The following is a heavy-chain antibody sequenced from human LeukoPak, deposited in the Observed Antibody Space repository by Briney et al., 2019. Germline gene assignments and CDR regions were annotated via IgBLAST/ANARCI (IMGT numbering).Heavy chain of an antibody. J-gene: IGHJ4*02. D-gene: IGHD2-2*01. Sequence: GGSLRLSCAASGFTFSSYSMNWVRQAPGKGLEWVSSISSSSSYIYYADSVKGRFTISRDNAKNSLYLQMNSLRAEDTAVYYCARDRGYCSSTSCHSPYWGQGTLVTVSS. CDR2: ISSSSSYI. CDR3: ARDRGYCSSTSCHSPY. V-gene: IGHV3-21*01. CDR1: GFTFSSYS.